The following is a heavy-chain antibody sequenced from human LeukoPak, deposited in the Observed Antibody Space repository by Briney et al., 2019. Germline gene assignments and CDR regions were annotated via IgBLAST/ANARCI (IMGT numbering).Heavy chain of an antibody. Sequence: GGSLRLSCAASGFTFSSYAMHWVRQAPGKGLEWVAVISYDGSNKYYADSVKGRFTISRDNAKNSLYLQMNSLRAEDTAVYYCARTMYDILTGYEFQHWGQGTLVTVSS. D-gene: IGHD3-9*01. V-gene: IGHV3-30*04. J-gene: IGHJ1*01. CDR1: GFTFSSYA. CDR3: ARTMYDILTGYEFQH. CDR2: ISYDGSNK.